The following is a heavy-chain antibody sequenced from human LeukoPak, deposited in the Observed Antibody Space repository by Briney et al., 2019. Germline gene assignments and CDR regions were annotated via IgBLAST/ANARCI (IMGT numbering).Heavy chain of an antibody. D-gene: IGHD3-10*01. CDR3: ARAFPYYYGWSPPPPYYFDF. V-gene: IGHV4-61*02. Sequence: SETLSLTCTVSGGSISSGSYYWSWIRQPARKGLEWIGRIYTSGSTNYNPSLMSRVTISVDTSKNQFSLKLSSVTAADTAVYYCARAFPYYYGWSPPPPYYFDFWGQGTLVTVSS. J-gene: IGHJ4*02. CDR2: IYTSGST. CDR1: GGSISSGSYY.